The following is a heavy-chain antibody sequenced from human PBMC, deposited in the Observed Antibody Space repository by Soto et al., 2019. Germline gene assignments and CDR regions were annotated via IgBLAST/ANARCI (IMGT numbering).Heavy chain of an antibody. V-gene: IGHV3-7*01. D-gene: IGHD6-19*01. CDR2: IKPDGSEK. Sequence: EVQLVESGGGWVQPGGSLRLSCATSGFNFRNYWMTWVRQAPGKGLEWVANIKPDGSEKYHVDSVKGRFSISRDNAENSLYLQMNSLRVEDMAVYYCVREPNSGAYYYDFWGQGTLVTVSS. J-gene: IGHJ4*02. CDR1: GFNFRNYW. CDR3: VREPNSGAYYYDF.